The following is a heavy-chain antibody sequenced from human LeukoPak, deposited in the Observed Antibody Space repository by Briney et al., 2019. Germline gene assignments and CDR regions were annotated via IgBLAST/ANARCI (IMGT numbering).Heavy chain of an antibody. V-gene: IGHV1-8*01. CDR3: ASIMTTVTQEGFQH. Sequence: GASVKVSCKASGYTFTSYDINWVRQATGQGLEWMGWMNPNSGNTGYAQKFQGRVTMTRNTSISTAYMELSSLRSEDTAVYYCASIMTTVTQEGFQHWGHGTLVTVSS. CDR2: MNPNSGNT. J-gene: IGHJ1*01. CDR1: GYTFTSYD. D-gene: IGHD4-17*01.